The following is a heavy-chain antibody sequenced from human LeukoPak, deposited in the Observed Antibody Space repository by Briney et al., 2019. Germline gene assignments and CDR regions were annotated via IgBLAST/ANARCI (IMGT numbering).Heavy chain of an antibody. Sequence: PSETLTLTCSVSGGSFSNHFWSWVRQPAGKGLEWIGRIYPSGNTNYNPSLKSRVTLSVDTSKTQFYLSLSSVTAADTAVYYCARHRRKVRGDNNWFDPWGQGTLVTVSS. CDR1: GGSFSNHF. CDR3: ARHRRKVRGDNNWFDP. D-gene: IGHD3-10*01. CDR2: IYPSGNT. J-gene: IGHJ5*02. V-gene: IGHV4-4*07.